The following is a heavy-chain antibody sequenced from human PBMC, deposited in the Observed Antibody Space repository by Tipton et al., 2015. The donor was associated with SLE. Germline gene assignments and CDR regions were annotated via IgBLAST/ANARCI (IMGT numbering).Heavy chain of an antibody. CDR3: ARHQLYGDYDY. Sequence: QLVQSGPEVKKPGESLRISCKGSGYTFTTSWIGWVRQMPGKGLEWMGRIDPIDSYTNYSPSFQGHVTVSVDRSISTAYLQWSSLKASDTAMYYCARHQLYGDYDYWGQGTLVTVSS. CDR2: IDPIDSYT. D-gene: IGHD4-17*01. J-gene: IGHJ4*02. CDR1: GYTFTTSW. V-gene: IGHV5-10-1*01.